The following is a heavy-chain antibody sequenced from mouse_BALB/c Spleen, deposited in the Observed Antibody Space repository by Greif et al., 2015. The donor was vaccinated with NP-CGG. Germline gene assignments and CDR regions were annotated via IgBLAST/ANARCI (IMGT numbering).Heavy chain of an antibody. Sequence: DVMLVESGGGLVQPGGSRKLSCAASGFTFSSFGMHWVRQAPEKGLEWVAYISSGSSTIYYADTVKGRFTISRDNPKNTLFLQMTSLRSEDTAMYYCARSHRYDAFDYWGQGTTLTVSS. CDR2: ISSGSSTI. V-gene: IGHV5-17*02. D-gene: IGHD2-14*01. CDR1: GFTFSSFG. CDR3: ARSHRYDAFDY. J-gene: IGHJ2*01.